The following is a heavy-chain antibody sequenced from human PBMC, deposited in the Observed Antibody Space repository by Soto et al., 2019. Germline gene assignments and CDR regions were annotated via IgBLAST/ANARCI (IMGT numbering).Heavy chain of an antibody. CDR2: IDKSDGGV. J-gene: IGHJ4*02. Sequence: PGGPLRLSCAATGFIFNNYDMGWVCQAPGKGLEWVSAIDKSDGGVNSVVSVRDRFTTSRDNSRNTLHLQMSSLGADDTAIYFCVKCGFTSRPGPDSWGPGTLVTASS. D-gene: IGHD6-6*01. CDR3: VKCGFTSRPGPDS. V-gene: IGHV3-23*05. CDR1: GFIFNNYD.